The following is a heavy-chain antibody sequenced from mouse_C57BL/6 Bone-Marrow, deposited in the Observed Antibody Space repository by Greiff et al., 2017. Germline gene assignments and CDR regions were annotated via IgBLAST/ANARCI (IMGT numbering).Heavy chain of an antibody. D-gene: IGHD1-1*01. Sequence: QVHVKQPGAELVKPGASVKVSCKASGYTFTSYWMHWVKQRPGQGLEWIGRIHPSDSDTNYNQKFKGKATLTVDKSSSTAYMQLRRRTSEDSAVNYWAIWGYYGSSYYFDYWGQGTTLTVTS. CDR2: IHPSDSDT. CDR3: AIWGYYGSSYYFDY. J-gene: IGHJ2*01. V-gene: IGHV1-74*01. CDR1: GYTFTSYW.